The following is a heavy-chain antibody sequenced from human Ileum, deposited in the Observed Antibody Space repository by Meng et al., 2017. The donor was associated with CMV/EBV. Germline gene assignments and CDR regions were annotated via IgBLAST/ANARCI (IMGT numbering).Heavy chain of an antibody. Sequence: GESLKISCAASGFTFSSYAMHWVRQAPGKGLEYVSVISTNGGSTYYADSVKGRFTISRDNSKNTLYLQMGSLRAEDMAVYYCARDRGSDPYYFDYWGQGTLVTVSS. CDR1: GFTFSSYA. V-gene: IGHV3-64*02. D-gene: IGHD1-26*01. CDR3: ARDRGSDPYYFDY. CDR2: ISTNGGST. J-gene: IGHJ4*02.